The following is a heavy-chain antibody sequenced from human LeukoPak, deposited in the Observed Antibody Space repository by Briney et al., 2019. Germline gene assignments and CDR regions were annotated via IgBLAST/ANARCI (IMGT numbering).Heavy chain of an antibody. CDR2: IIPIFGIA. CDR3: ARDDFSGGERNFDY. CDR1: GGTFSSYA. D-gene: IGHD3-10*01. J-gene: IGHJ4*02. V-gene: IGHV1-69*04. Sequence: SVKVSCKASGGTFSSYAISWVRQAPGQGLEWMGRIIPIFGIANYAQKFQGRVTITADKSTSTAYMELSSLRSEDTAVYYCARDDFSGGERNFDYWGQGTLVTVSS.